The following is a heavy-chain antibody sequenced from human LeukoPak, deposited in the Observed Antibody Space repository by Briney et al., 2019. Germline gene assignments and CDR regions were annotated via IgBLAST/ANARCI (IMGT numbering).Heavy chain of an antibody. CDR3: ARGGSGYSYSFDY. D-gene: IGHD3-3*01. CDR1: GGSISSYY. CDR2: IYHSGST. J-gene: IGHJ4*02. V-gene: IGHV4-59*12. Sequence: SETLSLTCTVSGGSISSYYWSWIRQPPGKGLEWIGEIYHSGSTNYNPSLKSRVTISVDKSKNQFSLKLSSVTAADTAVYYCARGGSGYSYSFDYWGQGTLVTVSS.